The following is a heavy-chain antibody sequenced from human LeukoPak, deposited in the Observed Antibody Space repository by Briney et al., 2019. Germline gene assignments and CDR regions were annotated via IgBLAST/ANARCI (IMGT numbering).Heavy chain of an antibody. CDR1: GYTFTSYD. Sequence: ASVKVSCKASGYTFTSYDINWVRQATGQGLEWMGWMNPNSGNTGYAQKFQGRVTMTRNTSISTAYMELSSLRSEDTAVYYCARDCGGDCYSRFDYWGQGNLVTVSS. D-gene: IGHD2-21*02. CDR3: ARDCGGDCYSRFDY. CDR2: MNPNSGNT. J-gene: IGHJ4*02. V-gene: IGHV1-8*01.